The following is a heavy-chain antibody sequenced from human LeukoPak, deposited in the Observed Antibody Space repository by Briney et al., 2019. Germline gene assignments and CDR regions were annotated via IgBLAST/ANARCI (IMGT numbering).Heavy chain of an antibody. Sequence: ASVKVSCKASGYTFTSYGISWVRQAPGQGLEWMGWISAYNGNTKHAQKLQGRVTMTTDTSTSTAYMELRSLRSDDTAVYYCARGPGGRRGYHPLEDYYYYYYMDVWGKGTTVTVSS. J-gene: IGHJ6*03. CDR1: GYTFTSYG. CDR2: ISAYNGNT. CDR3: ARGPGGRRGYHPLEDYYYYYYMDV. D-gene: IGHD3-22*01. V-gene: IGHV1-18*01.